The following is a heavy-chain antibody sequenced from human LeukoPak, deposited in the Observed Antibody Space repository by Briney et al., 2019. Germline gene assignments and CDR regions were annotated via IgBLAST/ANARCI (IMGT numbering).Heavy chain of an antibody. V-gene: IGHV3-23*01. J-gene: IGHJ4*02. CDR3: ADARNYYYFDY. D-gene: IGHD4-11*01. Sequence: PGGSLRLSCAASGLTFNIYAMTWVRQASGKGLEWVSSISSSGGSKYYADSVKGRFTISRDNSKNTLYLQMNNLRAGDTAVYYCADARNYYYFDYWGQGTLVTVSS. CDR1: GLTFNIYA. CDR2: ISSSGGSK.